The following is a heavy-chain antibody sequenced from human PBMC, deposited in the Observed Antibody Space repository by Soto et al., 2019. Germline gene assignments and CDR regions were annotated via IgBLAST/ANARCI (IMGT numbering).Heavy chain of an antibody. D-gene: IGHD1-26*01. CDR3: ASERSAQYFDF. J-gene: IGHJ4*02. CDR2: IIPTFGTP. Sequence: QVQLVQSGTVVQRRGSSVKVSCQASGGTFSSHGMAWVRQAPGQGLEWMGGIIPTFGTPTYAPKFQGRVTITADKSTNTAYTELSSLRSEATGVYYCASERSAQYFDFWGQRTLITVSS. CDR1: GGTFSSHG. V-gene: IGHV1-69*06.